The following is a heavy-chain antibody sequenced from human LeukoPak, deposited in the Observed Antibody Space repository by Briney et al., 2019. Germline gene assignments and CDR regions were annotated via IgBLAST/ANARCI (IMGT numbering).Heavy chain of an antibody. Sequence: SETLSLTCTVSGGSISSSRYYWGWIRQAPETGLEWIGSIHSGGRTYYNPSLKSRVTLSVDTSNNQFSLRLHSVAAADTAIYYCARGGMSVGGVTLWFEPWGQGILVTVST. CDR2: IHSGGRT. V-gene: IGHV4-39*07. J-gene: IGHJ5*02. D-gene: IGHD6-19*01. CDR3: ARGGMSVGGVTLWFEP. CDR1: GGSISSSRYY.